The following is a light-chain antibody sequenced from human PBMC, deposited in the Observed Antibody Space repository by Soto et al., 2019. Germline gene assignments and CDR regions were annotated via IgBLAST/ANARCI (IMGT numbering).Light chain of an antibody. CDR1: KLGDKF. J-gene: IGLJ1*01. Sequence: SYELTQPPSVSVSPGQTASITCSGDKLGDKFASWYQQKPGQSPMLVIYQDNKRPSGIPERFSGSNSGNTATLTISGTQAMDEADYYSQALDNNAPYVFGTGTKLTVL. CDR2: QDN. V-gene: IGLV3-1*01. CDR3: QALDNNAPYV.